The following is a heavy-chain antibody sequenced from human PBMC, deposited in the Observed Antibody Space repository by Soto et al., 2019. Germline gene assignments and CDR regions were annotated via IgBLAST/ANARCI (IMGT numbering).Heavy chain of an antibody. Sequence: PPETLSLTCAVSGYSISSGYYWGWIRQPPGKGLEWIGSIYHSGSTYYNPSLKSRVTISVDTSKNQFSLKLSSVTAADTAVYYCARDLRHGMDVWGQGTTVTVSS. V-gene: IGHV4-38-2*02. J-gene: IGHJ6*02. CDR1: GYSISSGYY. CDR2: IYHSGST. CDR3: ARDLRHGMDV.